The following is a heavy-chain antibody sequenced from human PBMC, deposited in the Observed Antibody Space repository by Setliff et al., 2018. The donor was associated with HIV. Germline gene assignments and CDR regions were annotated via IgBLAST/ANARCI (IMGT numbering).Heavy chain of an antibody. CDR3: ARRILRSAFDF. D-gene: IGHD2-15*01. CDR1: SDSIRFYY. Sequence: PSETLSLTCTVSSDSIRFYYWTWIRQPPGKGLEWLGEVNHSGGTNYNPSLKRRLIISSDASKNQFSLRLKSVTAADTAVYFCARRILRSAFDFWGHGTLVTVSS. J-gene: IGHJ4*01. V-gene: IGHV4-34*01. CDR2: VNHSGGT.